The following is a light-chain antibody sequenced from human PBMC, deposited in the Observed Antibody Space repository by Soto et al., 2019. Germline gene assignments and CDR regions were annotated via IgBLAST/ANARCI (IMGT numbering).Light chain of an antibody. CDR1: QSVRSNY. J-gene: IGKJ4*01. CDR2: GAS. CDR3: QQYGDSPLT. V-gene: IGKV3-20*01. Sequence: EIVLTQSPGTLSLSPGERATLSCRASQSVRSNYLAWYQQKPGQAPRLLIHGASNRATGISDRFSGSGSGTDFTLTISKLEPEDSAVFYCQQYGDSPLTFGGGTKVEI.